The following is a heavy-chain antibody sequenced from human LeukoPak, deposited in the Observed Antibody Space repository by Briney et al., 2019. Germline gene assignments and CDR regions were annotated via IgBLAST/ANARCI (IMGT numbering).Heavy chain of an antibody. D-gene: IGHD3-22*01. Sequence: PSETLSLTCTVSGGSISSGGYYWGWIRQPPGKGLEWIGSIYYSGSTYYNPSLKSRVTISVDTSKNQFSLKLSSVTAAGTAVYYCARRPGSSGYYWGQGTLVTVPS. CDR2: IYYSGST. CDR3: ARRPGSSGYY. CDR1: GGSISSGGYY. V-gene: IGHV4-39*01. J-gene: IGHJ4*02.